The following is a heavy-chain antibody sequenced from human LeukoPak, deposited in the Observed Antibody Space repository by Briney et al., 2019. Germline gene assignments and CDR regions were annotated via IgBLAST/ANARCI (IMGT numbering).Heavy chain of an antibody. CDR3: ARAPDQIDY. CDR1: GFTFSSYC. CDR2: ISGSSSPI. Sequence: GGALRLFFSASGFTFSSYCMNLVRQAPGKGLEWVSYISGSSSPIYYADSVKGRFTISRDNARNSLYLQMNSLRDEDTAVYYCARAPDQIDYWGQGTLVTVSS. J-gene: IGHJ4*02. V-gene: IGHV3-48*02.